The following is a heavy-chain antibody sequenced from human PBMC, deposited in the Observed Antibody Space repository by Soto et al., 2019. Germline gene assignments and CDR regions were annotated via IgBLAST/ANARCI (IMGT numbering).Heavy chain of an antibody. CDR3: ARVQSSGWYVEPYDA. Sequence: EVQLVESGGNLARPGESLRLSCAASGFKFDDYAFHWVRQAPGKGPEWVSGINWNGAYSGYADSVKGRFTISRDNAGNFVYLQMDTLRPEDTALYYCARVQSSGWYVEPYDAWGQGTMVTVSS. J-gene: IGHJ3*01. V-gene: IGHV3-9*01. CDR1: GFKFDDYA. D-gene: IGHD6-19*01. CDR2: INWNGAYS.